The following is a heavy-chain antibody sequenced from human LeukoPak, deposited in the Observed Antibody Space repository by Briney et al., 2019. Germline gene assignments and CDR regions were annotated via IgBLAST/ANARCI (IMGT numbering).Heavy chain of an antibody. CDR2: INPSGGST. Sequence: ASVKVSCKASGYTFTGYYMHWVRQAPGQGLEWMGIINPSGGSTSYAQKFQGRVTMTRDMSTSTVYMELSSLRSEDTAVYYCARARKGVSAFDYWGQGTLVTVSS. CDR1: GYTFTGYY. V-gene: IGHV1-46*01. D-gene: IGHD5/OR15-5a*01. CDR3: ARARKGVSAFDY. J-gene: IGHJ4*02.